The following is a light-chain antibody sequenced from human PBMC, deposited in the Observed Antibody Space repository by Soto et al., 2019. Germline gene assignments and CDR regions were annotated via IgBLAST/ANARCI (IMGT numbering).Light chain of an antibody. V-gene: IGKV3-20*01. J-gene: IGKJ1*01. CDR3: QQYGSSGT. CDR2: GAS. Sequence: EIMLTQSPGTLSLSTGERATLSCRASQSVSNNYLAWYQQKPGQAPRLLIYGASNRATGIPDRFSGSGSGTDFTLTISRLEPEDFAVDYCQQYGSSGTFGQGTKVDIK. CDR1: QSVSNNY.